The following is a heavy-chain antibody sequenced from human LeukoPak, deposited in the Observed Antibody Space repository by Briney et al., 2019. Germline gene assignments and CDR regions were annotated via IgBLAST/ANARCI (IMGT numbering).Heavy chain of an antibody. CDR1: GYTFTGYY. CDR3: ARVILEGIDY. J-gene: IGHJ4*02. CDR2: INPNSGGT. D-gene: IGHD3/OR15-3a*01. Sequence: GASVKVSCKASGYTFTGYYMHWVRQAPGQGLEWMGRINPNSGGTNYAQKFQGRVTMTRYTSIGTAYMELSRLRSDDTAVYYCARVILEGIDYWGQGTLVTVSS. V-gene: IGHV1-2*06.